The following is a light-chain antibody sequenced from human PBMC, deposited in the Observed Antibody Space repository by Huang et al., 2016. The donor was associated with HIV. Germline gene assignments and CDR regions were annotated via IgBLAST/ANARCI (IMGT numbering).Light chain of an antibody. CDR1: KKIDSY. V-gene: IGKV1-39*01. CDR2: TAS. Sequence: DIQLSQSPSSLSASVGDSLTITFRAIKKIDSYLNLCQQKPGKPPKLLIYTASSLQSGVPSRFSGRGSGTDFTLTITTLQPEDFATYYCQQNYDTPYTFGQETKLDIK. J-gene: IGKJ2*01. CDR3: QQNYDTPYT.